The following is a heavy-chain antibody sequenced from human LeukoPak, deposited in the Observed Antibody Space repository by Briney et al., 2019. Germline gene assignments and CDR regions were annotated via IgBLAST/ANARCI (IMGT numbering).Heavy chain of an antibody. CDR3: ARDDCSSISCYHNWFDP. Sequence: GRSLRLSCAASGFTFSSYWMSWVRQAPGKGLEWVANIKQDGSETNYVDSVTGRCTISRDNAKNSLYLQMNSLRDEDTAVYYCARDDCSSISCYHNWFDPWGQGTLVTVSS. D-gene: IGHD2-2*01. CDR2: IKQDGSET. J-gene: IGHJ5*02. CDR1: GFTFSSYW. V-gene: IGHV3-7*01.